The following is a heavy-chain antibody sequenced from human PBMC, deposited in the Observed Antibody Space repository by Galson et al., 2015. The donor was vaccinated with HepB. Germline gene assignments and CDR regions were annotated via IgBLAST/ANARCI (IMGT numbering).Heavy chain of an antibody. Sequence: SLRLSCAASGFNFNNYWMSWVRQTPGKGLEWVANIDQDGKEKYYVDSVKGRFTISRDNAKNSLYLQMNSLRTEDTAVYYCARDSSVRSYFDFWGQRTLVTVS. D-gene: IGHD6-6*01. CDR3: ARDSSVRSYFDF. J-gene: IGHJ4*02. V-gene: IGHV3-7*01. CDR2: IDQDGKEK. CDR1: GFNFNNYW.